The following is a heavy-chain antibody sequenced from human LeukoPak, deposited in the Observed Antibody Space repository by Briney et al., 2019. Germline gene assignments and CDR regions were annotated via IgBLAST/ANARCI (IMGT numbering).Heavy chain of an antibody. D-gene: IGHD3-3*01. Sequence: GGSLRLSCAASGFTFSSYSMNWVRQAPGKGLEWVSSISSGSTYKFYADSVKGRFTISRDNAKNSLYLQMNSLRAEDTAVYYCARDSVYDFWSGYQYWGQGTLVTVSS. V-gene: IGHV3-21*01. CDR3: ARDSVYDFWSGYQY. CDR1: GFTFSSYS. CDR2: ISSGSTYK. J-gene: IGHJ4*02.